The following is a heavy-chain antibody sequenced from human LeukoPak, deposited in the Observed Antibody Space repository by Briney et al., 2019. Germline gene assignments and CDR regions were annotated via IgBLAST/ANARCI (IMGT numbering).Heavy chain of an antibody. D-gene: IGHD2-21*01. V-gene: IGHV4-39*07. Sequence: SETLSLTCTVSGDSISSSSYYWDWIRQPPGKGLEWIGSTFYSGSTYYNPSLKSRVTISVDTSKNQFSLKLSSVTAADTAVYYCARGVVIAPQTFDYWGQGTLVTVSS. CDR3: ARGVVIAPQTFDY. CDR1: GDSISSSSYY. J-gene: IGHJ4*02. CDR2: TFYSGST.